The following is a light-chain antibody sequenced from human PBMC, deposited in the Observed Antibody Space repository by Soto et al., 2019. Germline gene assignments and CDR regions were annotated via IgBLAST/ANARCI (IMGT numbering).Light chain of an antibody. CDR3: AAWDDSLSGYV. CDR2: RNN. Sequence: QPVLTQPPSASGTPGQRVTISCSGSSSNIGSNYVYWYQQLPGTAPKLLIYRNNQRPSGVPDRFSGSTSGTSASLAISGLRSEDEADYYCAAWDDSLSGYVFGTGTKLTVL. V-gene: IGLV1-47*01. CDR1: SSNIGSNY. J-gene: IGLJ1*01.